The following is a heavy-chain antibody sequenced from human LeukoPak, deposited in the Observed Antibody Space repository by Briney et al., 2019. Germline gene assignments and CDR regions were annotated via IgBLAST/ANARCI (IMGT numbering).Heavy chain of an antibody. V-gene: IGHV3-48*03. J-gene: IGHJ4*02. CDR3: ARVGSSWLPD. CDR2: ISSSGSTI. CDR1: GFTFSSYE. D-gene: IGHD6-13*01. Sequence: GGSLRLSCAASGFTFSSYEMNWVRQAPGKGLEWVSYISSSGSTIYYADSVKGRFTISRDNAKNSLYLQMNSLRAEDTAVYYCARVGSSWLPDWGQGTLVTVSS.